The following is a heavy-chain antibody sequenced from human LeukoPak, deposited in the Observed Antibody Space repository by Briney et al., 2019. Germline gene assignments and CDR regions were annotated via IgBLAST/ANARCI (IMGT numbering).Heavy chain of an antibody. D-gene: IGHD6-13*01. Sequence: GGSLRLSCAASGFTFDDYGMSWVRQAPGKGLEWVSGINWNGGSTGHADSVKGRFTISRDNAKNSLYLQMNSLRAEDTALYYCARSSWYEIYYYYYMDVWGKGTTVTVSS. J-gene: IGHJ6*03. CDR3: ARSSWYEIYYYYYMDV. V-gene: IGHV3-20*04. CDR2: INWNGGST. CDR1: GFTFDDYG.